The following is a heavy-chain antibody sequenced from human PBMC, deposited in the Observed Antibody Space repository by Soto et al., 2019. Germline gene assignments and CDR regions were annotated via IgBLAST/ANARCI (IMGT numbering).Heavy chain of an antibody. CDR3: ARGGGVGVAGSAAFDM. J-gene: IGHJ3*02. D-gene: IGHD3-3*01. Sequence: QLHLVQSGAVVKKPGASVTVSCSASGYPVTAYYMHWVRQAPGRGLEWMGGINPATGAAKYTQTFQGRVTMPRDTSTSTVFMDLSGRTSEDTAVFYWARGGGVGVAGSAAFDMWGQGTVVTVSS. CDR1: GYPVTAYY. CDR2: INPATGAA. V-gene: IGHV1-2*02.